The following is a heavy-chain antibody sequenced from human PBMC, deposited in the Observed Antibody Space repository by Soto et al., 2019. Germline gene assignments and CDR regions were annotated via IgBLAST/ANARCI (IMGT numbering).Heavy chain of an antibody. V-gene: IGHV3-23*01. J-gene: IGHJ4*02. CDR3: AKRYSGSYYAPFDY. D-gene: IGHD1-26*01. CDR2: ISGSGGST. CDR1: GFTFSSYA. Sequence: GGSLRLSCAASGFTFSSYAMSWVRQAPGKGLEWVSAISGSGGSTYYADSGKGRFTISRDNSKNTLYLQMNSLRAEDTAVYYCAKRYSGSYYAPFDYWGQGTLVTVSS.